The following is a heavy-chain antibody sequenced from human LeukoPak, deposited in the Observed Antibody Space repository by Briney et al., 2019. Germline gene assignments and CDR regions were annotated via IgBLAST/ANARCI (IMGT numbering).Heavy chain of an antibody. CDR2: INPSGGST. J-gene: IGHJ4*02. CDR3: ARDTLNGPFVISLDF. CDR1: GYTFTSYY. Sequence: ASVKVSCKASGYTFTSYYMHWVRQAPGQGLEWMGIINPSGGSTSYAQKFQGRVTMTRDTSTSTVYMELSSLRSEDTAVYYCARDTLNGPFVISLDFWGQGALVTVSS. D-gene: IGHD3-9*01. V-gene: IGHV1-46*01.